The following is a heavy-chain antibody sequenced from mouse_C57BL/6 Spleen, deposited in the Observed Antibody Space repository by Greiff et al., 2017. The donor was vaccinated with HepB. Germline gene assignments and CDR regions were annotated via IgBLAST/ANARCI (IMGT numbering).Heavy chain of an antibody. D-gene: IGHD1-1*01. CDR2: IYWDDDK. J-gene: IGHJ4*01. CDR3: ARRGRSSSSYYAMDY. Sequence: QVQLQQSGPGILQSSQTLSLTCSFSGFSLSTSGMGVSWIRQPSGKGLEWLAHIYWDDDKRYNPSLKSRLTISKDTSRNQVFLKITSVDTADTATYYCARRGRSSSSYYAMDYWGQGTSVTVSS. V-gene: IGHV8-12*01. CDR1: GFSLSTSGMG.